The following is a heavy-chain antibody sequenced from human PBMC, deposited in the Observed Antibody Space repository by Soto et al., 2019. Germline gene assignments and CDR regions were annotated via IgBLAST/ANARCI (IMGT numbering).Heavy chain of an antibody. D-gene: IGHD6-19*01. CDR3: ARVPDNSGSKEGDLDY. V-gene: IGHV3-30-3*01. Sequence: QVQLVESGGGVVQPGTSLRLSCTASGFNLVNYAMHWVRQAPGKGLEWVAVISYDGDNKYYADSVKGRFTVSRDNSKNTLYLQLNSLRVEDTARYYCARVPDNSGSKEGDLDYWGQGTLVAVSS. J-gene: IGHJ4*02. CDR2: ISYDGDNK. CDR1: GFNLVNYA.